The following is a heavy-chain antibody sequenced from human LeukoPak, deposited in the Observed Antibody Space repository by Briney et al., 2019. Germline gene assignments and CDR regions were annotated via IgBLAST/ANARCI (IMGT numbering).Heavy chain of an antibody. CDR2: ISYDGSNK. Sequence: GGSLRLSCAASGFTVSSNYMSWVRQAPGKGLEWVAVISYDGSNKYYADSVKGRFTISRDNSKNTLYLQMNSLRAEDTAVYYCAKGLGSDYYYYYMDVWGKGTTVTVSS. CDR3: AKGLGSDYYYYYMDV. J-gene: IGHJ6*03. V-gene: IGHV3-30-3*01. D-gene: IGHD7-27*01. CDR1: GFTVSSNY.